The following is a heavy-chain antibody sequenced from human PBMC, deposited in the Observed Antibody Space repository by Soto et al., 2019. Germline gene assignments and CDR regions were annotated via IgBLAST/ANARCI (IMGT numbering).Heavy chain of an antibody. CDR3: ARDRYYDFWSGYSPLYYYYGMDV. V-gene: IGHV3-48*03. Sequence: PWGSLRLSCAASGFTFSSYEMNWVRQAPGKGLEWVSYISSSGSTIYYADSVKGRFTISRDNAKNSLYLQMNSLRAEDTAVYYCARDRYYDFWSGYSPLYYYYGMDVWGQGTTVTVSS. D-gene: IGHD3-3*01. J-gene: IGHJ6*02. CDR2: ISSSGSTI. CDR1: GFTFSSYE.